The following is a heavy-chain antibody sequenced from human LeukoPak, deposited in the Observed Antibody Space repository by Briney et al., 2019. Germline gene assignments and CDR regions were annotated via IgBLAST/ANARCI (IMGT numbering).Heavy chain of an antibody. D-gene: IGHD2-8*01. CDR1: RFTSSSYA. CDR3: AKDRSCTNDICHGDFDY. V-gene: IGHV3-23*01. J-gene: IGHJ4*02. CDR2: ISGSGGIT. Sequence: GGSLRLSCAASRFTSSSYAVRWVPQAPGGGVWWGSRISGSGGITYSADTVRGRFTLSRDNSKSTLYIYINSLRAQSTPLYYCAKDRSCTNDICHGDFDYWGQGTLVTVSS.